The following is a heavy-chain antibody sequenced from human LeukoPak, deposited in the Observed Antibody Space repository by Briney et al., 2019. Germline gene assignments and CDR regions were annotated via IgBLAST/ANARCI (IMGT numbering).Heavy chain of an antibody. Sequence: GESLKISCEVSEYNFTTYWIGWVRQMPGKGLEWMGIISPDDSETRYSPSFLGHVTISADDSIRTAYLQWSSLKASDTAMYFCAMWPSGSGSYWEGIDYWGQGTLVTVSS. D-gene: IGHD3-10*01. CDR1: EYNFTTYW. V-gene: IGHV5-51*01. CDR2: ISPDDSET. CDR3: AMWPSGSGSYWEGIDY. J-gene: IGHJ4*02.